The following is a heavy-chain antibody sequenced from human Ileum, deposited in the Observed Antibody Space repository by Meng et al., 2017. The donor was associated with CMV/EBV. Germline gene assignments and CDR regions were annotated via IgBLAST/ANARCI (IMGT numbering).Heavy chain of an antibody. CDR2: IKEDGSDL. J-gene: IGHJ4*02. CDR1: GFSFGRHW. D-gene: IGHD3-10*01. V-gene: IGHV3-7*01. Sequence: GESLKISCASSGFSFGRHWMNWVRQTPGKGPEWVATIKEDGSDLYYVDSVKGRFTISRDSAKNSLFLQMNTLRVEDTAVYYCARGRFDDSNIFVFDHWGQGTLVTVSS. CDR3: ARGRFDDSNIFVFDH.